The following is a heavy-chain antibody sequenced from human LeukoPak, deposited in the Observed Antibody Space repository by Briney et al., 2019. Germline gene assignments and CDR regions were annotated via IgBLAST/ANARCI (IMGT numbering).Heavy chain of an antibody. CDR2: IYYSGST. CDR1: GGSISSYY. J-gene: IGHJ4*02. V-gene: IGHV4-59*08. Sequence: SETLSLTCTVSGGSISSYYWSWIRQPPGKGLEWIGYIYYSGSTNYNPSLKSRVTISVDTSKNQLSLKLSSVTAADTAVYYCARQGVGWLQFDYWGQGTLVTVSS. CDR3: ARQGVGWLQFDY. D-gene: IGHD5-24*01.